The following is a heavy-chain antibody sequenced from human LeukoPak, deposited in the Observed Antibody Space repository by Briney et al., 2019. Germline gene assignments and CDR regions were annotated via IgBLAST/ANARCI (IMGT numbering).Heavy chain of an antibody. D-gene: IGHD5-12*01. Sequence: SETLSLTCAVYGGSFSGYYWSWIRQPPGKGLEWIGEINHSGSTNYNPSLKSRVTISVDTSKNQFSLKLSSVTAADTAVYYCARGEGYSGYDRGGFAAAYWGQGTLVTVSS. CDR2: INHSGST. J-gene: IGHJ4*02. V-gene: IGHV4-34*01. CDR1: GGSFSGYY. CDR3: ARGEGYSGYDRGGFAAAY.